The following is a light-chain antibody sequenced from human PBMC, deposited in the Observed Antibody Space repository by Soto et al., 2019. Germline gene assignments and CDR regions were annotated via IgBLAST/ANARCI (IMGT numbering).Light chain of an antibody. V-gene: IGLV2-14*01. CDR1: SSDVGGYNY. CDR3: RSYTSSSVE. J-gene: IGLJ2*01. Sequence: QSVLTQPACVSGSPGQSITISCTGTSSDVGGYNYVSWYQQHPGKAPKLMIYDVSNRPSGVSNRFSGSKPGNTASLTISGLQAEDEADYYCRSYTSSSVEFGGGTKLTVL. CDR2: DVS.